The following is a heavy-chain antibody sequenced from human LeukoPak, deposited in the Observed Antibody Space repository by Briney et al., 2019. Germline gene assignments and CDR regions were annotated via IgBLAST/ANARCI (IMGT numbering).Heavy chain of an antibody. CDR2: TSDSGGHT. D-gene: IGHD2-21*01. V-gene: IGHV4-59*01. CDR3: ARWHSHSRYFDY. CDR1: GGSISGYY. J-gene: IGHJ4*02. Sequence: SETLSLTCTASGGSISGYYWNWIRQPPGQGLEWIGYTSDSGGHTDYKPSLKSRVAISVDTSKNQFSLKLTFATAADTAVYYCARWHSHSRYFDYWGQGALVTVSS.